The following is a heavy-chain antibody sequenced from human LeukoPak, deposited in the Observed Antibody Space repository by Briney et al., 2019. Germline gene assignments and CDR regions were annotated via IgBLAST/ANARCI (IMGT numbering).Heavy chain of an antibody. Sequence: PSETLSLTCIVSGGSISSSSYYWGWIRQPPGKGLEWIGSIYYSGSTYYNPSLKSRVTISVDTSKNQFSLKLSSVTAADTAVYYCASEGVYYYDSSGSPDFDYWGQGTLVTVSS. CDR1: GGSISSSSYY. V-gene: IGHV4-39*01. CDR3: ASEGVYYYDSSGSPDFDY. CDR2: IYYSGST. J-gene: IGHJ4*02. D-gene: IGHD3-22*01.